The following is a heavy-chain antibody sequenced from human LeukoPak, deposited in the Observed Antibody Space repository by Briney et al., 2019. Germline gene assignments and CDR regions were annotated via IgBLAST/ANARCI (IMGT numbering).Heavy chain of an antibody. D-gene: IGHD3-3*01. Sequence: GGSLRLSCAASGFTFSSYSMNWVRQAPGKGLEWVSYISSSSSTIYYADSVKGRFTISRDNAKNSLYLQMNSLRAEDTAVYYCARDAIFGVVSYPLDYWGQGTLVTVSS. CDR2: ISSSSSTI. J-gene: IGHJ4*02. CDR3: ARDAIFGVVSYPLDY. CDR1: GFTFSSYS. V-gene: IGHV3-48*01.